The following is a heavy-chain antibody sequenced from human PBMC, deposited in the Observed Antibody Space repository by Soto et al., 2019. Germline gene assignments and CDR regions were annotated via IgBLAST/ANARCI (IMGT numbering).Heavy chain of an antibody. CDR2: ISGSGGST. CDR1: GFTFSSYA. V-gene: IGHV3-23*01. CDR3: AKGGDSRNYYYYYGMDV. D-gene: IGHD6-13*01. J-gene: IGHJ6*02. Sequence: GGSLILSCAASGFTFSSYAMSWVRQAPGKGLEWVSAISGSGGSTYYADSVKGRFTISRDNSKNTLYLQMNSLRAEDTAVYYCAKGGDSRNYYYYYGMDVWGQGTTVTVSS.